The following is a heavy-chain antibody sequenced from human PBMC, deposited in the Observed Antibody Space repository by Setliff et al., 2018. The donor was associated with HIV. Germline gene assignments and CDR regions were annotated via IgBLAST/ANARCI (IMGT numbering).Heavy chain of an antibody. CDR2: ISYSGSTI. J-gene: IGHJ4*02. Sequence: PGGSLRLSCAASGFTFSDYYMSWIRQAPGKGLEWVSYISYSGSTIYYADSVKGRITISRDNAKNSLYLQMNSLRAEDTAVYYCARDFADAVVGVVSFFDSWGQGTLVTVSS. V-gene: IGHV3-11*04. D-gene: IGHD3-3*01. CDR3: ARDFADAVVGVVSFFDS. CDR1: GFTFSDYY.